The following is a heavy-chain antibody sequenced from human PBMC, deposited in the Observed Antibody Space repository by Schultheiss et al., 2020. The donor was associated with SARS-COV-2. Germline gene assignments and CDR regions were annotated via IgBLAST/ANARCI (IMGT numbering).Heavy chain of an antibody. CDR1: GFTFSSYW. V-gene: IGHV3-7*03. CDR2: IKQDGSEK. CDR3: ARDARGYSYGYYYYYYMDV. J-gene: IGHJ6*03. Sequence: GESLKISCAASGFTFSSYWMSWVRQAPGKGLEWVANIKQDGSEKYYVDSVKGRFTISRDNAKNSLYLQMNSLRAEDTAVYYCARDARGYSYGYYYYYYMDVWGKGTTVTVSS. D-gene: IGHD5-18*01.